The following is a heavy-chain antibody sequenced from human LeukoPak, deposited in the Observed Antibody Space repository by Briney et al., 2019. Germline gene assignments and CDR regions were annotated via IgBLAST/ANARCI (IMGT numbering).Heavy chain of an antibody. CDR3: ARGYYSGSRIDY. J-gene: IGHJ4*02. CDR1: AFTFSSYW. Sequence: GGSLRLSCAASAFTFSSYWMHWVRQGPGKGLVGVARINSDGTTTNYADSVKGRFTISRDNARNTLYLQMNSLTADDTAVYYCARGYYSGSRIDYWGQGTLVTVSS. D-gene: IGHD6-13*01. CDR2: INSDGTTT. V-gene: IGHV3-74*01.